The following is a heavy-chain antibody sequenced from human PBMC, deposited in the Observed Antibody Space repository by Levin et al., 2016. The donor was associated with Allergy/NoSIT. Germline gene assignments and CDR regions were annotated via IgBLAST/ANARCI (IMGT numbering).Heavy chain of an antibody. CDR1: GYSISNTYF. D-gene: IGHD6-19*01. J-gene: IGHJ4*02. CDR2: IHHGGTT. CDR3: ARHRNPVAVYDY. V-gene: IGHV4-38-2*02. Sequence: SETLSLTCTVSGYSISNTYFWGWIRQPPGKGLEWIGNIHHGGTTYYNPSLKSRVTISLGTSKNQFSLKLSSVTAADTAVYYCARHRNPVAVYDYWGQGTLVTVSS.